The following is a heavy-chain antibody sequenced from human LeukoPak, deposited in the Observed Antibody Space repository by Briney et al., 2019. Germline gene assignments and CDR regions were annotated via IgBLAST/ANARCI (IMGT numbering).Heavy chain of an antibody. Sequence: PGGSLRLSCAASGFTFSSYSMNWVRQAPGKGLEWVSSISSSSSYIYYADSVKGRFTISRDNAKNSLYLQMNSLRAEDTAVYYCARVDSSGWYGQGYWGQGTLVTVSS. V-gene: IGHV3-21*01. CDR3: ARVDSSGWYGQGY. D-gene: IGHD6-19*01. J-gene: IGHJ4*02. CDR2: ISSSSSYI. CDR1: GFTFSSYS.